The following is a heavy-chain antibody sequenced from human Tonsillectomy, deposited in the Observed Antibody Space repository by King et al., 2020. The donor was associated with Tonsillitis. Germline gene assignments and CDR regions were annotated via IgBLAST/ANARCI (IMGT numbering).Heavy chain of an antibody. CDR1: GTTFSSHD. D-gene: IGHD3-10*01. V-gene: IGHV1-8*01. CDR3: ARSFGTTSRGFDI. J-gene: IGHJ3*02. CDR2: MNPNSGNT. Sequence: VQLVESGAEVKKPGASVKVSCRASGTTFSSHDINWVRQATGQGLEWMGWMNPNSGNTGYAQKFQGRVTMTRDTSISTAYMELSSLRSEDTAVYYCARSFGTTSRGFDIWAKGQWSPSLQ.